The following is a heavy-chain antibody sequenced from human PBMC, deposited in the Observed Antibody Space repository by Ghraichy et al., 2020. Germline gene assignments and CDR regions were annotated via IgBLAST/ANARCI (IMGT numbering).Heavy chain of an antibody. D-gene: IGHD5-12*01. CDR3: ARGPTITWWFDP. V-gene: IGHV4-34*01. Sequence: SETLSLTCAVYGGSFSGYYWSWIRQPPGKGLEWIGEINHSGSTNYNPSLKSRVTISVDTSKNQFSLKLSSVTAADTAVYYCARGPTITWWFDPWGQGTLVTVSS. CDR1: GGSFSGYY. J-gene: IGHJ5*02. CDR2: INHSGST.